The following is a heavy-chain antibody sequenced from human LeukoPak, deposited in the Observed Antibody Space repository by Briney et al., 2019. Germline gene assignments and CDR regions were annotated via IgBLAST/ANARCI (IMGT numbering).Heavy chain of an antibody. Sequence: GASVKVSCKASGYTFTGYYMHWVRQAPGQGLEWMGWINPNSGGTNYAQKFQGRVTMTRDTSISTAYMELSRLRSDDTAVYYCARGVFEMGLPTYYYYYMDVWGKGTTVTVSS. D-gene: IGHD5-12*01. CDR2: INPNSGGT. V-gene: IGHV1-2*02. CDR3: ARGVFEMGLPTYYYYYMDV. J-gene: IGHJ6*03. CDR1: GYTFTGYY.